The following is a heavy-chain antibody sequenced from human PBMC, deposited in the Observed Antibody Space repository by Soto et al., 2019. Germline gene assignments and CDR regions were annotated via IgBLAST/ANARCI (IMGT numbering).Heavy chain of an antibody. Sequence: PSQTLSLTCAISGDSVSSNSAAWNWIRQSPSRGLEWLGRTYYRCKWYNDYAVSVKSRITINPDTSKNQFSLQLNSVTPEDTAVYYCARGLIVATIKYYYYGMDVWGQGTTVTVSS. CDR2: TYYRCKWYN. CDR1: GDSVSSNSAA. D-gene: IGHD5-12*01. CDR3: ARGLIVATIKYYYYGMDV. J-gene: IGHJ6*02. V-gene: IGHV6-1*01.